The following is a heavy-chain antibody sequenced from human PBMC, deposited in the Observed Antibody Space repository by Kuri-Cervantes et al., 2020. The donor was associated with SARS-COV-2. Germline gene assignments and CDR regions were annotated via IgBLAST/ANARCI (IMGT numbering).Heavy chain of an antibody. Sequence: ASVKVSCKVSGYTLTELSMHWVRQAPGKGLEWMGGFDPEDGETIYAQKFQGRVTMTRDTSISTVYMELSSLRSEDTAVYYCARGKRMVRYSTTLLGHDSYYYYMDVWGKGTTVTVSS. D-gene: IGHD3-10*01. V-gene: IGHV1-24*01. CDR2: FDPEDGET. CDR1: GYTLTELS. J-gene: IGHJ6*03. CDR3: ARGKRMVRYSTTLLGHDSYYYYMDV.